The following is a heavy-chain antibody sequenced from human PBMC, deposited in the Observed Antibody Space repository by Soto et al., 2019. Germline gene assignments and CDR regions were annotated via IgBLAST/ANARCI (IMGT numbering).Heavy chain of an antibody. CDR3: ARARRGAPYYYTMDL. CDR1: GFTFSSYA. Sequence: LRLSCIASGFTFSSYAMTWVRQAPGKGLEWVSDISGSGGITYYADSVKGRFTISRDNSKNTLNLQMNSLRADDTAVYYCARARRGAPYYYTMDLWGQGTTVTVSS. CDR2: ISGSGGIT. V-gene: IGHV3-23*01. D-gene: IGHD3-10*01. J-gene: IGHJ6*02.